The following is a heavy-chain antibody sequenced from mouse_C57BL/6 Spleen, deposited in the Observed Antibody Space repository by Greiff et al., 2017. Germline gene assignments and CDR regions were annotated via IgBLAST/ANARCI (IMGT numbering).Heavy chain of an antibody. V-gene: IGHV5-6*01. Sequence: EVHLVESGGDLVKPGGSLKLSCAASGFTFSSYGMSWVRQTPDKRLEWVATISSGGSYTYYPDSVKGRFTISRDNAKNTLYLQMSSLKSEDTAMYYCATVDYYGSSAYWGQGTTLTVSS. CDR2: ISSGGSYT. CDR1: GFTFSSYG. CDR3: ATVDYYGSSAY. D-gene: IGHD1-1*01. J-gene: IGHJ2*01.